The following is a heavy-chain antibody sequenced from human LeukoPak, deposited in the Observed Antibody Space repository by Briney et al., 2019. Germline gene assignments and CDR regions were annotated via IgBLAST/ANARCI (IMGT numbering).Heavy chain of an antibody. CDR1: GYTFTSYG. CDR2: ISAYNGNT. J-gene: IGHJ4*02. V-gene: IGHV1-18*01. D-gene: IGHD2-2*03. Sequence: ASVKVSCKASGYTFTSYGISGGCQAPGQGREWMGWISAYNGNTNYAQKLQGRVTMTTDKSTSTAYMELRSLRSDDTAVYYCATVVVPRGYCSWGQGPLVTVSS. CDR3: ATVVVPRGYCS.